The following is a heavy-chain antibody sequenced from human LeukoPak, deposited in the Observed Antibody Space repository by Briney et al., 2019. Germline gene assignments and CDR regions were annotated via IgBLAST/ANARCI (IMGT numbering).Heavy chain of an antibody. CDR1: GFAVSSNY. CDR2: IYSGGST. V-gene: IGHV3-53*01. J-gene: IGHJ4*02. Sequence: GGSLRLSCAASGFAVSSNYMSWVRQAPGKGREWVLVIYSGGSTYYADSVKGRFTISRDNSKNTLYLQMNSLRAEDTAVYYCARYYYGSGSYSNDYWGQGTLVTVSS. CDR3: ARYYYGSGSYSNDY. D-gene: IGHD3-10*01.